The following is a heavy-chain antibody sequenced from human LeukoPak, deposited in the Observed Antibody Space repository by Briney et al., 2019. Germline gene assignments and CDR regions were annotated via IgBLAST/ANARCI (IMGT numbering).Heavy chain of an antibody. Sequence: PSETLSLTCAVYGGSFSDYYWSWIRQAPGKGLEWIGEINHSGSTNYNPSLKSRVTISVDTSQNQFSLKLSSVTAADTAVYYCARGGGDSGYEPYNWFDPWGQGTLVTVSS. D-gene: IGHD5-12*01. CDR2: INHSGST. CDR1: GGSFSDYY. J-gene: IGHJ5*02. V-gene: IGHV4-34*01. CDR3: ARGGGDSGYEPYNWFDP.